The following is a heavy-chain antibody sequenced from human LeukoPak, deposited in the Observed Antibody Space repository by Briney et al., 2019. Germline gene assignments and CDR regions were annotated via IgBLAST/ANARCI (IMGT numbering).Heavy chain of an antibody. Sequence: GASVKVSCKASGYTFTGYYMHWVRQAPGQGLEWMGWINPNSGGTNYVQKFQGWVTMTRDTSISTAYMELSRLRSDDTAVYYCARAPPHYYDSDVPFDYWGQGTLVTVSS. D-gene: IGHD3-22*01. V-gene: IGHV1-2*04. J-gene: IGHJ4*02. CDR1: GYTFTGYY. CDR2: INPNSGGT. CDR3: ARAPPHYYDSDVPFDY.